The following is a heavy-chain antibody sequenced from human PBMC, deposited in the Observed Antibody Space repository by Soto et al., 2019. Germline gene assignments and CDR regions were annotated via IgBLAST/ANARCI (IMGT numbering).Heavy chain of an antibody. D-gene: IGHD1-26*01. J-gene: IGHJ4*02. CDR1: GYSFTSLD. CDR3: ARGVSAGVDY. CDR2: MQPSTGRT. Sequence: QVQLVQSGAEVREPGASVKVSCKASGYSFTSLDINWVRQTAGQGHEWMGWMQPSTGRTGYAQKFQGRVTMTRDTSINTAYMELTTLTSDDTAFYYCARGVSAGVDYWGQGTLGTVSS. V-gene: IGHV1-8*01.